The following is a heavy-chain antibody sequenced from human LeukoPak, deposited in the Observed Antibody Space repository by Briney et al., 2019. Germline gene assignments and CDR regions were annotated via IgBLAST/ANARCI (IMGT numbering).Heavy chain of an antibody. CDR2: ISATSSDV. D-gene: IGHD5-12*01. V-gene: IGHV3-21*06. Sequence: GGSLRLSCAGSGFAFESYTMTWVRQAPGKGLEWVSLISATSSDVNYAESVRGRFTISRDNAKNSLFLLMDSLRVEDTAIFYCAKGLFSAYDKYLDSWGQGTLVTVCS. CDR3: AKGLFSAYDKYLDS. J-gene: IGHJ4*02. CDR1: GFAFESYT.